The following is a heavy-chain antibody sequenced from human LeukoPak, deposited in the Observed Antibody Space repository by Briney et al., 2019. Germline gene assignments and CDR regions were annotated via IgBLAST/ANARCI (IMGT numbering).Heavy chain of an antibody. J-gene: IGHJ4*02. V-gene: IGHV3-23*01. CDR3: AKVSVGATTSGDKDY. D-gene: IGHD1-26*01. CDR2: ISGSGGST. CDR1: GFTFSSYA. Sequence: PGDSLRLSCAASGFTFSSYAMSWVRQAPGKGLEWVSAISGSGGSTYYADSVKGRFTISRDNSKNTLYLQMNSLRAEDTAVYYCAKVSVGATTSGDKDYWGQGTLVTVSS.